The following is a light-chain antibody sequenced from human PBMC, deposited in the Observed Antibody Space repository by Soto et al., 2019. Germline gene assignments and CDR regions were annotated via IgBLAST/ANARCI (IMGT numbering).Light chain of an antibody. Sequence: EIVLTHSPGTLSVSPGERTTLSCRASQSVSSKLAWYQQKPGQAPRLLFYGASTGATGIPARFSGSGSETEFTLSISSLQSEDFAVYYRQQYNNWPGTFGQGTKV. CDR3: QQYNNWPGT. J-gene: IGKJ1*01. CDR2: GAS. V-gene: IGKV3-15*01. CDR1: QSVSSK.